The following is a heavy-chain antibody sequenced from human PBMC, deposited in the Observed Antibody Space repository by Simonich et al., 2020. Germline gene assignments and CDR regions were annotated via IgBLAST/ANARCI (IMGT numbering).Heavy chain of an antibody. CDR3: ARSTTGTTAFDI. Sequence: QVQLVQSGAEVKKPGASVKVSCKASGYTFTSVGISWVRQAPGQGLEWMGRFSAYTVNTNHAQKLQGRVTMTTDTSTSPAYMELRSLRSDDTAVYYCARSTTGTTAFDIWGQGTMVTVSS. V-gene: IGHV1-18*01. J-gene: IGHJ3*02. CDR1: GYTFTSVG. D-gene: IGHD1-1*01. CDR2: FSAYTVNT.